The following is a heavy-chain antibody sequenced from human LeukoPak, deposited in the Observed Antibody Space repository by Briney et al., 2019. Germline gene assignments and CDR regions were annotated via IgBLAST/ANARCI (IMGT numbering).Heavy chain of an antibody. V-gene: IGHV3-30*02. CDR2: IRYDGSNK. CDR1: GFTFSSYG. CDR3: AKDQGSVYDVSHDY. D-gene: IGHD1-14*01. Sequence: GGSLRHSCAASGFTFSSYGMHWVRQAPGKGLEWVAFIRYDGSNKYYADSVKGRFTISRDNSKNTLYLQMNSLRAEDTAVYYCAKDQGSVYDVSHDYWGQGTLVTVSS. J-gene: IGHJ4*02.